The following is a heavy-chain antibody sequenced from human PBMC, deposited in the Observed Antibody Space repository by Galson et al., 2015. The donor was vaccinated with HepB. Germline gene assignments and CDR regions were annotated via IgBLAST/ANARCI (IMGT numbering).Heavy chain of an antibody. CDR2: FDPEDGET. D-gene: IGHD6-19*01. V-gene: IGHV1-24*01. J-gene: IGHJ6*02. Sequence: SVKVSCKVSGYTLTELSMHWVRQAPGKGLEWMGGFDPEDGETIYAQKFQGRVTMTEDTSTDTAYMELSSLRSEDTAVYYCATSAGQAVAGTRYLDYYYYGMDVWGQGTTVTVSS. CDR1: GYTLTELS. CDR3: ATSAGQAVAGTRYLDYYYYGMDV.